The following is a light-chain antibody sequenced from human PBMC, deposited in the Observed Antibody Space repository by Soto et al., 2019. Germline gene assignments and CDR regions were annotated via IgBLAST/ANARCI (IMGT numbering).Light chain of an antibody. Sequence: QSVLTQPPSVSGAPGQRVTISCTGSSSKIGAGYDVHWYQQLPGTAPKLLIYGNTNRPSGVPDRFSGSKSGTSASLAITGLQAEDEADYYCQSYDSLGGSRRFGSGTKVTVL. J-gene: IGLJ1*01. CDR2: GNT. CDR3: QSYDSLGGSRR. CDR1: SSKIGAGYD. V-gene: IGLV1-40*01.